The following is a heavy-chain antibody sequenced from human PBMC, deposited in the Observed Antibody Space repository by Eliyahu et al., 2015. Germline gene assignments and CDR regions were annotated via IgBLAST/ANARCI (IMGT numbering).Heavy chain of an antibody. CDR3: ARSPHLRFLLPSYYYLDV. Sequence: QVHLQESGPAVVKPSQTLSLTCTVSGDSMNSGTYYWTWVRQSAEKGLEWIGRISNVGVTYYMTSLESRASISIDTSKSQFSLRLTSVTAADTAVYYCARSPHLRFLLPSYYYLDVWGKGTTATVSS. J-gene: IGHJ6*03. CDR2: ISNVGVT. V-gene: IGHV4-61*02. CDR1: GDSMNSGTYY. D-gene: IGHD2-15*01.